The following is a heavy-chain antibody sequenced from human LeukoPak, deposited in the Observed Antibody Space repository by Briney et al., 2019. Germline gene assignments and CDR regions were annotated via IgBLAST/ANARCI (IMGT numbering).Heavy chain of an antibody. Sequence: GGSLRLSCAASGFTISSYGMHWVRQAPGKGLEWVAFIRYDGSNKYYADSVKGRFIISRDNSKNTLYLQMNSLRAEDTAVYYCAKEMGATNYFENWGQGTLVTVSS. D-gene: IGHD1-26*01. CDR3: AKEMGATNYFEN. V-gene: IGHV3-30*02. CDR1: GFTISSYG. CDR2: IRYDGSNK. J-gene: IGHJ4*02.